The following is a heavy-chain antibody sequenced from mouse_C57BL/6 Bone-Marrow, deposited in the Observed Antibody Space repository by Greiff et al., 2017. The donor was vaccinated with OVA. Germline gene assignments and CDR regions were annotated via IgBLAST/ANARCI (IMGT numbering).Heavy chain of an antibody. D-gene: IGHD1-1*01. CDR1: GYAFSSYW. J-gene: IGHJ2*01. Sequence: VQLQQSGAELVKPGASVKISCKASGYAFSSYWMNWVKQRPGKGLEWIGQIYPGDGDTNYNGKFEGKATLTADKSYNTAYLQLSSLTSEDSAVFFCGRLVTTGVAAFDYWGKGTTLTVSS. V-gene: IGHV1-80*01. CDR3: GRLVTTGVAAFDY. CDR2: IYPGDGDT.